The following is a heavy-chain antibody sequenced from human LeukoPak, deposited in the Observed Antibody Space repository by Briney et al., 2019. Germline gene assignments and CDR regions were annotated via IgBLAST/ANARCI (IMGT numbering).Heavy chain of an antibody. CDR1: GFTFSSYS. Sequence: GGSLRLSCAASGFTFSSYSMNWVRQAPGKGLKWVSSINSSSSYIYYADSVKGRFTISRDNAKNSLYLQMNSLRAEDTAVYYCARVGGIMGNWFDPWGQGTLVTVSS. CDR3: ARVGGIMGNWFDP. D-gene: IGHD2-8*01. V-gene: IGHV3-21*01. CDR2: INSSSSYI. J-gene: IGHJ5*02.